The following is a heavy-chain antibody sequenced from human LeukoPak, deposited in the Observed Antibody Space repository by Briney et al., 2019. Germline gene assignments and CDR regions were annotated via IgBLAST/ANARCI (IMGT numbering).Heavy chain of an antibody. CDR2: FNAYNANT. J-gene: IGHJ4*02. V-gene: IGHV1-18*01. D-gene: IGHD2-21*02. CDR1: GSTFTSYG. Sequence: ASVNVSCKASGSTFTSYGISWVRQAPGQGLGWMGWFNAYNANTNYTQKLQGRVTMTTDTSTSTAYMELRSRRSDDTAVYYCARDLPTSGGDYYPTFDDWGQGTLVTVSS. CDR3: ARDLPTSGGDYYPTFDD.